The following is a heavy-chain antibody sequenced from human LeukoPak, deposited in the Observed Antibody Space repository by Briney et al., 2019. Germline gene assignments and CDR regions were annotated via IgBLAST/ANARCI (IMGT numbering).Heavy chain of an antibody. J-gene: IGHJ4*02. Sequence: SETLSLTCAVYGGSFSGYYWSWIRQPPGKGLEWIGEINHSGSTNYNPSLKSRVTISVDTSKNQFSLKLSSVTAADTAVYYCARGRPLFGVVTPLDYWGQGTLVTVSS. CDR2: INHSGST. V-gene: IGHV4-34*01. CDR1: GGSFSGYY. D-gene: IGHD3-3*01. CDR3: ARGRPLFGVVTPLDY.